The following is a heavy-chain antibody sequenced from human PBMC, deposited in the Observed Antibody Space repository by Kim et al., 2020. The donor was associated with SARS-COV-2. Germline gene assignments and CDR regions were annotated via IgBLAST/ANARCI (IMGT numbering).Heavy chain of an antibody. CDR1: GYSFTSYW. CDR2: IDPSDSYT. CDR3: ARRPGTGHYYYYYGMDV. Sequence: GESLKISCKGSGYSFTSYWISWVRQMPGKGLEWMGRIDPSDSYTNYSPSFQGHVTISADKSISTVYLQWSSLKASDTAMYYCARRPGTGHYYYYYGMDVWGQGTTVTVSS. V-gene: IGHV5-10-1*01. D-gene: IGHD1-1*01. J-gene: IGHJ6*02.